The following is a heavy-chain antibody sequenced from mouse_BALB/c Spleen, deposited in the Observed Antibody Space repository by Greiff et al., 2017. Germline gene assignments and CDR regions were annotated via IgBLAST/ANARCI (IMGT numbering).Heavy chain of an antibody. V-gene: IGHV1-80*01. Sequence: QVQLQQSGAELVRPGSSVKISCKASGYAFSSYWMNWVKQRPGQGLEWIGQIYPGDGDTNYNGKFKGKATLTADKSSSTAYMQLSSLTSEDSAVYFCARSYGSYAMDYWGQGTSVTVSS. CDR1: GYAFSSYW. D-gene: IGHD2-1*01. J-gene: IGHJ4*01. CDR3: ARSYGSYAMDY. CDR2: IYPGDGDT.